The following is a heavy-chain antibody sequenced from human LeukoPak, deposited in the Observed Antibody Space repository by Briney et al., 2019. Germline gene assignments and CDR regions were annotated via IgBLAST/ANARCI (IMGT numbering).Heavy chain of an antibody. V-gene: IGHV3-11*01. CDR3: VRGHYGMDL. CDR2: LSGGGSEV. J-gene: IGHJ6*02. Sequence: PGGSLRLSCAASGFKFKNYYMSWIRQAPGRGLEWVSYLSGGGSEVFYADSVKGRFTISRDNAKNSLYLQMNSLRAEDTAVYYCVRGHYGMDLWGQGTTVTVSS. CDR1: GFKFKNYY.